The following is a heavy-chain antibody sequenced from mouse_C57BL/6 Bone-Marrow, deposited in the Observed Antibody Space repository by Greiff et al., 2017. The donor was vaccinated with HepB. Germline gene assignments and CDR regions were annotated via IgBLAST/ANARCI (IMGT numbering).Heavy chain of an antibody. Sequence: DVQLVESEGGLVQPGSSMKLSCTASGFTFSDYYMAWVRQVPEKGLEWVANINYDGSSTYYLDSLKSRFIISRDNAKNILYLQMSSLKSEDTATYYCARFAVYYGNYDYAMDYWGQGTSVTVSS. V-gene: IGHV5-16*01. J-gene: IGHJ4*01. CDR1: GFTFSDYY. CDR3: ARFAVYYGNYDYAMDY. CDR2: INYDGSST. D-gene: IGHD2-1*01.